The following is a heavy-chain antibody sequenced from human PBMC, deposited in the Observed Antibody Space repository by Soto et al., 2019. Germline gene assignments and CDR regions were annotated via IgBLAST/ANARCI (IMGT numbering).Heavy chain of an antibody. D-gene: IGHD6-19*01. V-gene: IGHV3-23*01. CDR3: AKDSSGWYTLYYFDY. CDR1: GFTFSSYA. J-gene: IGHJ4*02. Sequence: GGSLRLSCAGSGFTFSSYAMSWGRQGPGKGLEWVSAISGSGGSTYYADSVKGRFTISRDNSKNTLYLQMNSLRAEDTAVYYCAKDSSGWYTLYYFDYWGQGTLVTVSS. CDR2: ISGSGGST.